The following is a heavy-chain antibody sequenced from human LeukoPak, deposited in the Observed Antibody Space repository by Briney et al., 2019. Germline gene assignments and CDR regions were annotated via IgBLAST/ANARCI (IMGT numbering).Heavy chain of an antibody. V-gene: IGHV3-73*01. D-gene: IGHD6-13*01. Sequence: GGSLKLSCAASGFTFSGSAMHWVRQASGKGLEWVGRIRSKANSYATSYAASVKGRFTISRDDSKNTAYLQMNSLKTEDMAVYYCTGQTGYRSSYFYYMDVWGKGTTVTVSS. CDR3: TGQTGYRSSYFYYMDV. J-gene: IGHJ6*03. CDR1: GFTFSGSA. CDR2: IRSKANSYAT.